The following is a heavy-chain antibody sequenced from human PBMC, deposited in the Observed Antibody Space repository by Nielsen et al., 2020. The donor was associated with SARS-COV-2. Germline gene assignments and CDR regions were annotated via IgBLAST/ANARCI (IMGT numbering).Heavy chain of an antibody. CDR3: AATGVGDY. D-gene: IGHD7-27*01. Sequence: SCAASGFTFVDYAMHWVRQAPGKGPEWVSGISWNSGSIGYADSVKGRFTISRDNAKNSLYLQMNSLRAEDTALYYCAATGVGDYWGQGTLVTVSS. CDR2: ISWNSGSI. J-gene: IGHJ4*02. V-gene: IGHV3-9*01. CDR1: GFTFVDYA.